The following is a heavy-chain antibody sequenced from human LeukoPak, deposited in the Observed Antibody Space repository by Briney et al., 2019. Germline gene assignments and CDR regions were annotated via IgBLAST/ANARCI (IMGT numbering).Heavy chain of an antibody. J-gene: IGHJ5*02. CDR2: INPSGGST. CDR1: GYTFTSYY. CDR3: AREGVGSSSSDNWFDP. V-gene: IGHV1-46*01. D-gene: IGHD6-6*01. Sequence: ASVKVSCKASGYTFTSYYIHWVRQAPGQGLEWMGIINPSGGSTSYAQKFQGRVTMTRDMSTSTVYMELSSLRSEDTAVYYCAREGVGSSSSDNWFDPWGQGTLVTVSS.